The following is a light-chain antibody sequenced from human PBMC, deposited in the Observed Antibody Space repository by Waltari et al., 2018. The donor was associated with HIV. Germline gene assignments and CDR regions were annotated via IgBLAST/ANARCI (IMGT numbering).Light chain of an antibody. CDR3: QSYDNTEVV. V-gene: IGLV6-57*01. J-gene: IGLJ2*01. CDR2: EDN. CDR1: SGSIATNY. Sequence: NFILTQPHSVSESPGKTVTIPCTRSSGSIATNYVQWYQLRPGTSPTTVIYEDNQRPPGVPEPYSGSIDSSSNSASLTISGLKTEYEADYYCQSYDNTEVVFSGGTKLTVL.